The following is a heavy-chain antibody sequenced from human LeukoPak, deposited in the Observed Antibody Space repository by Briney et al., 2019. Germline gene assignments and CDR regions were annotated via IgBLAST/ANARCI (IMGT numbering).Heavy chain of an antibody. Sequence: GASVRVSCKASGYTFTTYGISWVRQAPGRGLERMGWISTYNAITNYAQKLQGRVTMTTDTSTSTSYMELRSLRSDDTAVYYCARDRGYVSASPCDYWGQGTLVTVSS. CDR1: GYTFTTYG. D-gene: IGHD5-12*01. CDR3: ARDRGYVSASPCDY. J-gene: IGHJ4*02. V-gene: IGHV1-18*01. CDR2: ISTYNAIT.